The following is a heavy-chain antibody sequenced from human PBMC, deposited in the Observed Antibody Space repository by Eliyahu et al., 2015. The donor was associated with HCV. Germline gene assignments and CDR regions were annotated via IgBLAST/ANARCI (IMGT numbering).Heavy chain of an antibody. CDR2: VYSSGAP. V-gene: IGHV4-61*02. CDR1: GGSISGSPYF. D-gene: IGHD6-19*01. J-gene: IGHJ5*02. Sequence: QVQLQESGPGLVKPSQTLSLTCTVSGGSISGSPYFWNWIRQPAGEGLGGVGGVYSSGAPNYNPSLKSRVTISVDRSKNQFSLRLSSVTAADTAIYYCARDLSVGGIAVAGTFDPWGQGTLVTVSS. CDR3: ARDLSVGGIAVAGTFDP.